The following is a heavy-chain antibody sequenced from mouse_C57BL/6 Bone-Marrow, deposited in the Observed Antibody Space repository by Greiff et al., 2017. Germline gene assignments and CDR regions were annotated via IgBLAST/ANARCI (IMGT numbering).Heavy chain of an antibody. CDR3: ARGYYGSSYYGYFDV. J-gene: IGHJ1*03. D-gene: IGHD1-1*01. CDR2: IYPNSGGT. V-gene: IGHV1-72*01. Sequence: QVQLQQPGAELVKPGASVKLSCKASGYTFTSYWMHWVKQRPGRGLERIGRIYPNSGGTKYNEKFKSKATLTVDKPSSTAYMQLSSLTSEDSAVYYCARGYYGSSYYGYFDVWGTGTTVTVSS. CDR1: GYTFTSYW.